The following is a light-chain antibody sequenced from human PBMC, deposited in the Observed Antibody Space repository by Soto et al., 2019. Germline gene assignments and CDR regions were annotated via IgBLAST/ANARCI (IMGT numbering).Light chain of an antibody. CDR2: GAT. CDR1: STVDSIY. J-gene: IGKJ1*01. V-gene: IGKV3-20*01. CDR3: QQYNRWPRT. Sequence: ETVLTQSPGTLSLSPGERASLSCRASSTVDSIYLAWYQQKPGQAPRLLIYGATNRATGIPDRFSGSGSGTDFTLTISRLEPEDFAVYYCQQYNRWPRTFGQGTKVDIK.